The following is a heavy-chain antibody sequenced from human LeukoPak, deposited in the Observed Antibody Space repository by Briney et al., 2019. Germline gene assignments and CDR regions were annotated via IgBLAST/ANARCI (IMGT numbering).Heavy chain of an antibody. V-gene: IGHV3-30-3*01. CDR3: ARDVHDYSNYWFDP. J-gene: IGHJ5*02. Sequence: GRSLRLSCAASGFTFSSNAMHWVRQAPGKGLEWVAVISYDGSNKYYADSVKGRFTISRDNSKNTLYLQMNSLRAEDTAVYYCARDVHDYSNYWFDPWGQGTLVTVSS. CDR1: GFTFSSNA. D-gene: IGHD4-11*01. CDR2: ISYDGSNK.